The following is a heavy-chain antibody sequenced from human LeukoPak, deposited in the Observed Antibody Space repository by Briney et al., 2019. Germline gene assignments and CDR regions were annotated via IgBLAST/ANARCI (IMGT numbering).Heavy chain of an antibody. CDR1: GYTFTGYY. V-gene: IGHV1-2*02. D-gene: IGHD3-22*01. CDR2: INPNSGGT. J-gene: IGHJ5*02. Sequence: ASVKVSCKASGYTFTGYYMHWVRQAPRQGLEWMGWINPNSGGTNYAQKFQGRVTMTRDTSISTAYMELSRLRSDDTAVYYCARGNLHYYDSSGYWSWGQGTLVTVSS. CDR3: ARGNLHYYDSSGYWS.